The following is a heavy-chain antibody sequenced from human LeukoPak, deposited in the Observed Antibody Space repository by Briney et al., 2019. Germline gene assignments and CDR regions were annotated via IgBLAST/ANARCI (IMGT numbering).Heavy chain of an antibody. D-gene: IGHD3-16*01. CDR1: GGSVGSMKYY. CDR2: VYYSGTT. CDR3: ARLISMIRRDNYYMDV. J-gene: IGHJ6*03. Sequence: PSETLSLTCTVSGGSVGSMKYYWGWIRQPPGKGLEWIGRVYYSGTTYYNPSLESQVTISRDTSKNQFSLTLSSVNAADTAVYYCARLISMIRRDNYYMDVWGKGTTVNV. V-gene: IGHV4-39*01.